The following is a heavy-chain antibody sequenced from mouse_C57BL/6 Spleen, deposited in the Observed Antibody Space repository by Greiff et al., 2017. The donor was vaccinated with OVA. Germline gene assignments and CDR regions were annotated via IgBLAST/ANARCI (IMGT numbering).Heavy chain of an antibody. Sequence: VHLVESGAELVKPGASVKISCKASGYAFSSYWMNWVKQRPGKGLEWIGQIYPGDGDTNYNGKFKGKATLTADKSSSTAYMQLSSLTSEDSAVYFCARRGYDDWYFDVWGTGTTVTVSS. CDR2: IYPGDGDT. CDR1: GYAFSSYW. J-gene: IGHJ1*03. V-gene: IGHV1-80*01. D-gene: IGHD2-2*01. CDR3: ARRGYDDWYFDV.